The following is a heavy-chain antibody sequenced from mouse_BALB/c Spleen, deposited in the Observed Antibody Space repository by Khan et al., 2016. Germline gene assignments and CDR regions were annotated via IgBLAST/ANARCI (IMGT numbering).Heavy chain of an antibody. CDR2: IWAGGGT. CDR1: GFSLTSYG. J-gene: IGHJ3*01. Sequence: VKLEVSGPGLVASSQSLSITCTVSGFSLTSYGIHWVRQPPGKGLEWLGVIWAGGGTNYDSALMSRLSLNKDNSKSQVFLKMNSLHTEDTAMYYCVSELGGFAYWGQGTLVTVSA. V-gene: IGHV2-9*02. D-gene: IGHD4-1*01. CDR3: VSELGGFAY.